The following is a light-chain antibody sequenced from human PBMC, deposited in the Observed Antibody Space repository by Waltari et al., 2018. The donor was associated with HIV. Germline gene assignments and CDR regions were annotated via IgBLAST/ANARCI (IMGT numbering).Light chain of an antibody. V-gene: IGLV3-21*04. CDR1: NIGSKS. CDR3: QVWDSSSDHVV. Sequence: SYVLTQPPSVSVAPGKTARITCGGNNIGSKSVHLYQPKPGQAPVLVIYYDSDRPSGIPERFSGSNSGNTATLTISRVEAGDEADYYCQVWDSSSDHVVFGGGTKLTVL. J-gene: IGLJ2*01. CDR2: YDS.